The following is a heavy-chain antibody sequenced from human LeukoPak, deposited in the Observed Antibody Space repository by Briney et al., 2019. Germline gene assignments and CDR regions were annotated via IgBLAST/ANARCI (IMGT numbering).Heavy chain of an antibody. CDR3: ARDLGYFDWLLGDY. CDR2: IKQDGSQI. V-gene: IGHV3-7*01. D-gene: IGHD3-9*01. J-gene: IGHJ4*02. CDR1: GFTFSNYW. Sequence: GGSLRLSCAASGFTFSNYWMSWVRQAPGKGLEWVASIKQDGSQIHYVDPVKGRFTISRDNAKNSLYLQMNSLRAEDTAVYYCARDLGYFDWLLGDYWGQGTLVTVSS.